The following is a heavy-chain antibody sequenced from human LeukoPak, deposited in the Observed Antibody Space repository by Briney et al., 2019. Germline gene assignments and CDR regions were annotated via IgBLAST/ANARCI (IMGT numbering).Heavy chain of an antibody. D-gene: IGHD3-3*02. CDR3: ARGTFLECILDSYMDV. Sequence: GGPLRHFHAAWGFPQRSLTMQWVGQARGKAVEYCASICNNGGSPYYANTVKGRFTISRDNTKNTLYLQMGCLRVEAMAVYYCARGTFLECILDSYMDVWGKGATVTVSS. CDR2: ICNNGGSP. V-gene: IGHV3-64*01. J-gene: IGHJ6*03. CDR1: GFPQRSLT.